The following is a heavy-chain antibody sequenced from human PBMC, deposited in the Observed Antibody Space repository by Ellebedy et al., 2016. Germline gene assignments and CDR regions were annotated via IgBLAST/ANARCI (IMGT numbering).Heavy chain of an antibody. D-gene: IGHD3-22*01. Sequence: GESLKISXAASGFTFKDYTMHWVRQAPGKGLEWVSSITSSSSYIYYADSVKGRFTISRDNAKNSLYLQMNSLRAEDTAVYYCARAPYYYDTRGYPFDYWGQGTLVTVSS. CDR2: ITSSSSYI. CDR1: GFTFKDYT. V-gene: IGHV3-21*06. CDR3: ARAPYYYDTRGYPFDY. J-gene: IGHJ4*02.